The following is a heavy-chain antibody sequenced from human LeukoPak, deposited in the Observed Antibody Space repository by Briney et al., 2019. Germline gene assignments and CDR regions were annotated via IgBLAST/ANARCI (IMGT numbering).Heavy chain of an antibody. V-gene: IGHV3-74*01. CDR1: GFTFSSYW. Sequence: GGSLRLSCAASGFTFSSYWMHWVRQAPGKGLVWVSRINSDGSSTSYADSVKGRFTISRDNAKNTLYLQMNSLRAEDTAVYYCAKVVDAWGVRLGELSLWGQGTLVTVSS. CDR2: INSDGSST. D-gene: IGHD3-16*02. J-gene: IGHJ4*02. CDR3: AKVVDAWGVRLGELSL.